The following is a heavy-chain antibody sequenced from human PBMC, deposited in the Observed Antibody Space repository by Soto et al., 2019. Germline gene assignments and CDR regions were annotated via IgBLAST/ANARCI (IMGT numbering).Heavy chain of an antibody. CDR1: GFSLSTSGVG. J-gene: IGHJ6*02. CDR3: AHGYCSGRSCYYYGMDV. Sequence: QITLKESGPTLVKPTQTLTLTCTFSGFSLSTSGVGVGWIRQPPGKALEWLALIYWDDDKRYSPSLKSRLTITNDPSKNQVVLTLTNMDPVDTATYYCAHGYCSGRSCYYYGMDVWGQGTTVTVSS. V-gene: IGHV2-5*02. D-gene: IGHD2-15*01. CDR2: IYWDDDK.